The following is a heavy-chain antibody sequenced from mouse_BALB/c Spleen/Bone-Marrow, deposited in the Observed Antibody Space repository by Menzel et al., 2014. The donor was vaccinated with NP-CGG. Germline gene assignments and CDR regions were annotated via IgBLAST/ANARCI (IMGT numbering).Heavy chain of an antibody. V-gene: IGHV5-6-5*01. D-gene: IGHD2-4*01. CDR3: ARGYDYDFDY. CDR1: GFTFSNFA. Sequence: EVQLQESGGGLVKPGGSQKLSCAASGFTFSNFAMSWVRQTPDKRLEWVASISSGGSAYYPDSVKGRLSISRDNARDILFLQMSSLRSEDTAMYYCARGYDYDFDYWGQGTTLTVSS. J-gene: IGHJ2*01. CDR2: ISSGGSA.